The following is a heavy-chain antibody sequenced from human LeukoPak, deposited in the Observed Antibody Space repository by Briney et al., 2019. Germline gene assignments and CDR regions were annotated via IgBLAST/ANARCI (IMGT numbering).Heavy chain of an antibody. Sequence: GGSLSFSCAASRFPFSSYSMNWVRQAPWKGLEWVSYISSSSSTIYYADSVKGRFTISRDNAKNSLYLQMNSLRAEDTAVYYCARVSYYDSSGYYDYWGQGTLVTVSS. CDR2: ISSSSSTI. CDR1: RFPFSSYS. D-gene: IGHD3-22*01. V-gene: IGHV3-48*04. CDR3: ARVSYYDSSGYYDY. J-gene: IGHJ4*02.